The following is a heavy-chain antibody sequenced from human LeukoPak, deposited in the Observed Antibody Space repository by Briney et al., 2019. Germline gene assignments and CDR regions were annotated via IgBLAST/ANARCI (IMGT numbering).Heavy chain of an antibody. CDR1: GFTFSSHS. D-gene: IGHD6-6*01. J-gene: IGHJ6*02. Sequence: GGSLRLSCAASGFTFSSHSMNWVRQAPGKGLEWVGFIRSKAYGGTTEYAASVKGRFTISRDDSKSIAYLQMNSLKTEDTAVYYCTASARPKTYYYYGMDVWGQGTTVTVSS. CDR3: TASARPKTYYYYGMDV. V-gene: IGHV3-49*04. CDR2: IRSKAYGGTT.